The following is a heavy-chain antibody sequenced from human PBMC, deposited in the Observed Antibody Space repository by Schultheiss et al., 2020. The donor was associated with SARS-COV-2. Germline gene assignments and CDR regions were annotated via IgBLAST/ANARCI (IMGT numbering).Heavy chain of an antibody. D-gene: IGHD1-26*01. CDR3: ARDLAVSGSSPVDY. V-gene: IGHV3-11*06. Sequence: GGSLRLSCAASGFTFSDYYMSWIRQAPGKGLEWVSYISSSSSYIYYADSVKGRFTISRDNAKNSLYLQMNSLRAEDTAVYYCARDLAVSGSSPVDYWGQGTLVTVSS. J-gene: IGHJ4*02. CDR2: ISSSSSYI. CDR1: GFTFSDYY.